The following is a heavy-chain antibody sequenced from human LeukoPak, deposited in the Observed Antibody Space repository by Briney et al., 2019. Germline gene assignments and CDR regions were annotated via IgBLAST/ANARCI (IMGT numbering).Heavy chain of an antibody. D-gene: IGHD4-17*01. CDR3: ARVQDAVTFDY. Sequence: SETLSLTCAVYGGSFSGYYWSWIRQPPGKGLEWIGEINHSGSTYYNPSLKSRVTISVDRSKNQFSLKLSSVTAADTAVYYCARVQDAVTFDYWGQGTLVTVSS. CDR1: GGSFSGYY. V-gene: IGHV4-34*01. CDR2: INHSGST. J-gene: IGHJ4*02.